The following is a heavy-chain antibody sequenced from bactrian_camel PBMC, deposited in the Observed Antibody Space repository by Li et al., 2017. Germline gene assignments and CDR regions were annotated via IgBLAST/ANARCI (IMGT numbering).Heavy chain of an antibody. CDR2: IDSDGIT. Sequence: HVQLVESGGGSVQAGGSLRLSCRAPKSSYFSYNMAWFRQSPGKEREGIGSIDSDGITTYADSLKARFTISRDNAKSTLYLQMNNLKPEDTAMYYCAADRALDDDCYVGSLYTDFAYWGQGTQVTVS. D-gene: IGHD3*01. V-gene: IGHV3S55*01. J-gene: IGHJ6*01. CDR3: AADRALDDDCYVGSLYTDFAY. CDR1: KSSYFSYN.